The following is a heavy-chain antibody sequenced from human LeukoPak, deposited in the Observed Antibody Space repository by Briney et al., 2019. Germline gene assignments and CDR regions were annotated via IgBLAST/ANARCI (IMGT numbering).Heavy chain of an antibody. CDR2: IKQDGSEK. CDR3: ARSLWPEDY. V-gene: IGHV3-7*01. J-gene: IGHJ4*02. CDR1: GFTFSSYW. Sequence: GGSLRLSCAASGFTFSSYWMSWVRQAPGKGLEWVANIKQDGSEKNYVDSVKGRFTISRDNAKTSLYLQMNSQRAEDTAVYYCARSLWPEDYWGQGTLVTVSS. D-gene: IGHD5-18*01.